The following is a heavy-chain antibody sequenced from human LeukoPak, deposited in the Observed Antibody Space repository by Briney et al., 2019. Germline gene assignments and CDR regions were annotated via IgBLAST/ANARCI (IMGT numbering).Heavy chain of an antibody. CDR1: GGSFSGFY. CDR2: INHSGST. V-gene: IGHV4-34*01. Sequence: SETLSLTCAVYGGSFSGFYWSWIRQPPGKGLEWIGEINHSGSTSYNPSLKSRVTISEDTSKKQFSLKLSSVTAADTAVYYCASHLRLDAFDIWGQGTMVTVSS. J-gene: IGHJ3*02. D-gene: IGHD3-16*01. CDR3: ASHLRLDAFDI.